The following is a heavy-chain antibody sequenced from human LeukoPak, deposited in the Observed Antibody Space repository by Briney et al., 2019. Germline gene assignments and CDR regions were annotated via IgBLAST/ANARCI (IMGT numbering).Heavy chain of an antibody. J-gene: IGHJ4*02. CDR3: AKVLSAQYYDFWSGYYNFDY. D-gene: IGHD3-3*01. CDR1: GFTFSSYG. Sequence: PGGSLRLSCAASGFTFSSYGMHWVRQAPGKGLEWVAFIRYDGSNKYYADSVKGRFTISRDNSKNTLYLQMNSLRAEDTAVYYCAKVLSAQYYDFWSGYYNFDYWGQGTLVTVSS. CDR2: IRYDGSNK. V-gene: IGHV3-30*02.